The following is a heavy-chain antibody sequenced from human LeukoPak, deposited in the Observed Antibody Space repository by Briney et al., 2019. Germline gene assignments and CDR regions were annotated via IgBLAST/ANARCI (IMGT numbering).Heavy chain of an antibody. V-gene: IGHV3-21*01. D-gene: IGHD3-10*01. J-gene: IGHJ4*02. CDR1: GFTVSSNS. Sequence: PGGSLRLSCTVSGFTVSSNSMNWVRQAPGKGLEWVSSISSSSSYIYYADSVKGRFTISRDNAKNSLYLQMNSLRAEDTAVYYCARVGTMVRGVNPAAEFDYWGQGTLVTVSS. CDR2: ISSSSSYI. CDR3: ARVGTMVRGVNPAAEFDY.